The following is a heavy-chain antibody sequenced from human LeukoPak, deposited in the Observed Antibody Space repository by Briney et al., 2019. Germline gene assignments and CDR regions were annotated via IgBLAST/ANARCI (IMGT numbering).Heavy chain of an antibody. CDR3: ARARSEPRITIFGVVRIGYYMDV. CDR1: GYTFTSYD. J-gene: IGHJ6*03. V-gene: IGHV1-8*01. D-gene: IGHD3-3*01. Sequence: ASLKVSCKASGYTFTSYDINWVRQATGQGLEWMGWMNPNSGNTGYAQKFQGRVTMTRNTSISTAYMELSSLRSEDTAVYYCARARSEPRITIFGVVRIGYYMDVWGKGTTVTVSS. CDR2: MNPNSGNT.